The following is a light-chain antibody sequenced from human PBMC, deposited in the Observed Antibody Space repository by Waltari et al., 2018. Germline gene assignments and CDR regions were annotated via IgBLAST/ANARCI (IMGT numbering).Light chain of an antibody. Sequence: EIVMTQSPATLSVSPGERATLSCRARQSISFNLAWYQQKPGQAPRLLIYGASTRASGIPARFSGSGSGTDFSLTISSLQSEDFAVYFCQQYNTGPPCTFGQGTKVEVK. V-gene: IGKV3-15*01. CDR1: QSISFN. CDR3: QQYNTGPPCT. CDR2: GAS. J-gene: IGKJ1*01.